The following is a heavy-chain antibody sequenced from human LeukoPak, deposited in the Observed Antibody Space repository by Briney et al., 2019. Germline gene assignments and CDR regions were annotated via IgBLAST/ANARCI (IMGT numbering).Heavy chain of an antibody. CDR3: ARGRGTYDSSGYTNKFDY. CDR2: INHSGST. CDR1: GFTFSSYS. J-gene: IGHJ4*02. D-gene: IGHD3-22*01. V-gene: IGHV4-34*01. Sequence: GSLRLSCAASGFTFSSYSMNWIRQPPGKGLEWIGEINHSGSTNYNPSLKSRVTISVDTSKNQFSLKLSSVTAADTAVYYCARGRGTYDSSGYTNKFDYGGQGPLVTVPS.